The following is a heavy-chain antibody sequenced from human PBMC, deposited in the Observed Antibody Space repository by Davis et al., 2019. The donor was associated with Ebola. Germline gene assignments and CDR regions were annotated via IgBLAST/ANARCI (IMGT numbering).Heavy chain of an antibody. D-gene: IGHD5-24*01. CDR2: IIPILGIA. CDR1: GYTFTSYA. Sequence: SVKVSCKASGYTFTSYAISWVRQAPGQGLEWMGRIIPILGIANYAQKFQGRVTITADKSTSTAYMELSSLRSEDTAVYYCARVDGYNADYDYWGQGTLVTVSS. CDR3: ARVDGYNADYDY. J-gene: IGHJ4*02. V-gene: IGHV1-69*04.